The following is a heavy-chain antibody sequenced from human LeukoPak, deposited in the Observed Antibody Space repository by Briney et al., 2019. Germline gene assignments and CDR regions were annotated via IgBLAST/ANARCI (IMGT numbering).Heavy chain of an antibody. CDR1: GVTITTYY. CDR2: VYYGGST. J-gene: IGHJ5*02. V-gene: IGHV4-59*01. Sequence: SETLSLTCTVSGVTITTYYWTWIRQAPGNGLEWIGFVYYGGSTIYNPSLKSRVTMSLDTSKNQFSLRLNSMTAADTAVYYCARDHGSEASCGDECHTDWFDPWGQGTLVTVSS. CDR3: ARDHGSEASCGDECHTDWFDP. D-gene: IGHD2-21*01.